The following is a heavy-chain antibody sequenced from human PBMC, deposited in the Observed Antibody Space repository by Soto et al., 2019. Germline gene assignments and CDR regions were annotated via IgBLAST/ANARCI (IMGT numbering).Heavy chain of an antibody. CDR2: ISGSGAST. CDR1: GFAFRSYA. V-gene: IGHV3-23*01. D-gene: IGHD6-13*01. CDR3: GKVALSSSSWSFDY. Sequence: GGSLRLSFAASGFAFRSYAMSWGRQAPGKGLKWFSAISGSGASTYYADSVKGRFTISRDNSKNTLYLQLNSLRAQDTAVYYCGKVALSSSSWSFDYWGQGTLVKVSS. J-gene: IGHJ4*02.